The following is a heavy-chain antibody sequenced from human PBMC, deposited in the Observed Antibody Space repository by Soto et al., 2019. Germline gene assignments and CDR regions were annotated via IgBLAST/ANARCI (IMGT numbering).Heavy chain of an antibody. CDR1: GGSISSGGYY. CDR2: IYYSGST. V-gene: IGHV4-31*03. J-gene: IGHJ6*02. CDR3: ARVASLYYGMDV. Sequence: TSETLSLTCTVSGGSISSGGYYWSWIRQHPGKGLEWIGYIYYSGSTYYNPSLKSRVTISVDTSKNQFSLKLSSVTAADTAVYYCARVASLYYGMDVWGQGTTVTVSS.